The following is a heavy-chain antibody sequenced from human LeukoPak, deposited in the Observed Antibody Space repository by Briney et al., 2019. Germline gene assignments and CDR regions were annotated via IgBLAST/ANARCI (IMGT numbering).Heavy chain of an antibody. CDR2: MNPNSGNT. D-gene: IGHD5-12*01. Sequence: ASVKVSCKASEYTFTSYDINWVRQATGQGLEWMGWMNPNSGNTGYAQKFQGRVTMTRNTSISTAYMELSGLTFEDTAVYYCARGRHPGPTWISEYWGQGTLVTVSS. CDR3: ARGRHPGPTWISEY. J-gene: IGHJ4*02. CDR1: EYTFTSYD. V-gene: IGHV1-8*01.